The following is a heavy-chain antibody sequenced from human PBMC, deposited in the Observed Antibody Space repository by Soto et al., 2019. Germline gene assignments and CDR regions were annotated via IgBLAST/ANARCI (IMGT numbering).Heavy chain of an antibody. CDR2: IIPIFGTA. CDR1: GGTFSSYA. J-gene: IGHJ6*02. D-gene: IGHD3-22*01. CDR3: ARTNYYDSSGYYSPADV. V-gene: IGHV1-69*06. Sequence: SVKVSCKASGGTFSSYAISWVRQAPGQGLEWMGGIIPIFGTANYAQKFQGRVTITADKSTSTAYMELSSLRSEDTAVYYCARTNYYDSSGYYSPADVWGQGTTVNVSS.